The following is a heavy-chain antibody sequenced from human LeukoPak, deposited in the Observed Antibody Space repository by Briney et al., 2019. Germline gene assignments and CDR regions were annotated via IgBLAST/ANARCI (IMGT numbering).Heavy chain of an antibody. J-gene: IGHJ6*03. CDR2: IIPIFGTA. Sequence: VASVKVSCKASGGTFSSYAISWVRQAPGQGLEWMGGIIPIFGTANYAQKFQGRVTITADESTSTAYMELSSLRSEDAAVYYCARAVVVPAAISPRYYYYYYMDVWGRGTTVTVSS. CDR1: GGTFSSYA. D-gene: IGHD2-2*01. V-gene: IGHV1-69*13. CDR3: ARAVVVPAAISPRYYYYYYMDV.